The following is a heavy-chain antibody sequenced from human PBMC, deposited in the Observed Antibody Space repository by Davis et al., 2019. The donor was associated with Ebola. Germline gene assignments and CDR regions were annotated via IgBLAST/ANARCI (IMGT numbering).Heavy chain of an antibody. J-gene: IGHJ6*02. CDR1: GGTFSSYA. V-gene: IGHV1-69*04. D-gene: IGHD1-26*01. CDR2: IIPILGIA. CDR3: AREWGYYGMDV. Sequence: SVKVSCKASGGTFSSYAISWVRQAPGQGLEWMGRIIPILGIANYAQKFQGRVTMTRNTSISTAYMELSSLRSEDTAVYYCAREWGYYGMDVWGQGTTVTVSS.